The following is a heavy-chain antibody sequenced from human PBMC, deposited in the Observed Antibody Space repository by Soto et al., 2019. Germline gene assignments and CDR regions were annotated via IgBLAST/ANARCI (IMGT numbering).Heavy chain of an antibody. CDR2: ISGYNGNT. Sequence: QVQLVQSGAEVKKPGASVKVSCKASGYTFTSYGISWVRQAPGQGLEWMGWISGYNGNTNYPQKLQGRVTMTTDTSTSTAYMELRSRRSDDTAVYYCGGKGAFIVAAAGGGDYWGQGTLVTVSS. V-gene: IGHV1-18*01. J-gene: IGHJ4*02. CDR3: GGKGAFIVAAAGGGDY. D-gene: IGHD2-2*01. CDR1: GYTFTSYG.